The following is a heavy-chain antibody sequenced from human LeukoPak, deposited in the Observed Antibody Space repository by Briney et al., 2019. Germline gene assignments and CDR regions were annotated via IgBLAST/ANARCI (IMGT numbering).Heavy chain of an antibody. CDR3: ARDQTYYYDSSGFPIKLLGY. CDR1: GFTFSSYS. D-gene: IGHD3-22*01. J-gene: IGHJ4*02. CDR2: ISSSSSYI. Sequence: GGSLRLSCAASGFTFSSYSMNWVRQAPGKGLEWVSSISSSSSYIYYADSVKGRFTISRDNAKNSLYLQMNSLRAEDTAVYYCARDQTYYYDSSGFPIKLLGYWGQGTLVTVSS. V-gene: IGHV3-21*04.